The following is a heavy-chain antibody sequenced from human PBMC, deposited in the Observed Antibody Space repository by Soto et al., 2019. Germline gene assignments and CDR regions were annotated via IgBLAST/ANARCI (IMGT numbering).Heavy chain of an antibody. V-gene: IGHV3-7*03. D-gene: IGHD6-19*01. CDR3: ARWESSDWYLGI. CDR1: GFTFSGYW. Sequence: PGGSLRLSCAGSGFTFSGYWMTWFRQPPGKGLEWVASVNQDGSQKFYVDSVKGRFTISRDNDKNSLFLQMISPRAEDTAVYYCARWESSDWYLGIWGQGTLVTVSS. J-gene: IGHJ4*02. CDR2: VNQDGSQK.